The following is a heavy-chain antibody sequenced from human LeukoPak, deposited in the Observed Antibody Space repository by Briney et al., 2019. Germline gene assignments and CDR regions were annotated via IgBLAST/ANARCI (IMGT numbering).Heavy chain of an antibody. J-gene: IGHJ4*02. CDR2: IYTSGST. D-gene: IGHD3-22*01. CDR3: ARGDYYDSSGYYYYFDY. CDR1: GVSISSYY. V-gene: IGHV4-4*07. Sequence: SETLSLTCTGSGVSISSYYWSWIRQPAGKGLEWIGRIYTSGSTNYNPSLKSRVTMSVDTSKNQFSLKLSSVTAADTAVYYCARGDYYDSSGYYYYFDYWGQGTLVTVS.